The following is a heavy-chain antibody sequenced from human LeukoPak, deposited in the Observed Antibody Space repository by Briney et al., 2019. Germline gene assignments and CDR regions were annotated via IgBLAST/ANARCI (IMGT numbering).Heavy chain of an antibody. Sequence: GGSLRLSCAASGFTFSDYYMNWVRQAPGKGLEWVSSISSSSSYIYYADSVKGRFTISRDNAKNSLYLQMNSLRAEDTAVYYCASGELFSEFDYWGQGTLVTVSS. V-gene: IGHV3-21*01. CDR3: ASGELFSEFDY. D-gene: IGHD3-10*01. CDR1: GFTFSDYY. CDR2: ISSSSSYI. J-gene: IGHJ4*02.